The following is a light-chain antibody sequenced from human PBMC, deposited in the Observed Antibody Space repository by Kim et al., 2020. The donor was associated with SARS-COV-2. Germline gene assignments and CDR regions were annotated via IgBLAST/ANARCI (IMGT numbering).Light chain of an antibody. CDR1: SSDVGGYNY. CDR3: SSYTSSSTYV. CDR2: DVS. Sequence: QSALTQPRSVSGSPGQSVTISCTGTSSDVGGYNYVSWYQQHPGKAPKLMIYDVSKRPSGVSNRFSGSKSGNTASLTISGLQAEDEADYYCSSYTSSSTYVFGTGNKVSVL. J-gene: IGLJ1*01. V-gene: IGLV2-11*01.